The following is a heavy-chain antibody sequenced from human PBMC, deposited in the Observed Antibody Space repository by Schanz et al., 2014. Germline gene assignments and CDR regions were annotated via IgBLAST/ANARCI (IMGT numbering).Heavy chain of an antibody. CDR3: ARDRRRYCSTASCLHDNWFDP. V-gene: IGHV1-18*04. CDR1: GGTFSTYP. D-gene: IGHD2-2*01. J-gene: IGHJ5*02. CDR2: ISAQTGDT. Sequence: QVQLVQSGAEVKKPGASVKVSCKASGGTFSTYPINWLRQAPGQGLEWIGWISAQTGDTRYAQKMQGRVTMTTDTSTGTAYMELRSLRSDDTAVYYCARDRRRYCSTASCLHDNWFDPWGQGTLVIVSS.